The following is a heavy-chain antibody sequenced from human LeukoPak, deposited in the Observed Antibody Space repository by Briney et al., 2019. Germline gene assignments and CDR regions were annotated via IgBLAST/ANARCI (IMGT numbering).Heavy chain of an antibody. Sequence: ASVKVSCKAFGYTFTSNYMHWVRQAPGQGPEWMGVISPSGGSTTYAQKFQGRVTLTRDMSTSTDYLELSSLRSEDTAVYYCASVSIAASWTTFDYWGQGTLVTVSS. CDR1: GYTFTSNY. J-gene: IGHJ4*02. V-gene: IGHV1-46*01. CDR3: ASVSIAASWTTFDY. CDR2: ISPSGGST. D-gene: IGHD6-13*01.